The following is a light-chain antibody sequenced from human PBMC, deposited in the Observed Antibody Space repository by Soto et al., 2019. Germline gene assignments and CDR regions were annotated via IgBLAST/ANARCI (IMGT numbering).Light chain of an antibody. CDR2: SND. J-gene: IGLJ1*01. CDR1: SSNIGSNL. V-gene: IGLV1-44*01. Sequence: QSVLTQPPSASGTPGQRVTISCSGSSSNIGSNLVSWYQQLPGTAPKLLIYSNDQRPSGVPDRFSGSKSGTSASLAISGLQSEDEDDYYCAAWDDSLNGSYVFGTGTKLTVL. CDR3: AAWDDSLNGSYV.